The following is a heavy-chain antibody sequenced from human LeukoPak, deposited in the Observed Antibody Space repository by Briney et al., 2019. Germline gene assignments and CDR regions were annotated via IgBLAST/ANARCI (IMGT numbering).Heavy chain of an antibody. CDR3: AKYLGSSWYLDS. CDR1: GFTFSSYE. V-gene: IGHV3-48*03. CDR2: ISSSGSTI. Sequence: GGSLRLSCAASGFTFSSYEMNWVRQAPGKGLEWVSYISSSGSTIYYADSVKGRFTISRDNAKNSLYLQMNIPRAEDTAVYYCAKYLGSSWYLDSGGQGNRVTVSS. J-gene: IGHJ4*02. D-gene: IGHD6-13*01.